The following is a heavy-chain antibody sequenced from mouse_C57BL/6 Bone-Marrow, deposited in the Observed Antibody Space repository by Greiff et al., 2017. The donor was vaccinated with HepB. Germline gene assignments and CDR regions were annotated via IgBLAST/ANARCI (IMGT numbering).Heavy chain of an antibody. V-gene: IGHV1-81*01. CDR2: IYPRSGNT. J-gene: IGHJ2*01. CDR3: APKGYYYGSSYDFDY. D-gene: IGHD1-1*01. CDR1: GYTFTSYG. Sequence: QVQLKQSGAELARPGASVKLSCKASGYTFTSYGISWVKQSTGQGLEWIGEIYPRSGNTYYNEKFKGKATLTADKSSSTAYMELRSLTSEDSAVYFCAPKGYYYGSSYDFDYWGQGTTLTVSS.